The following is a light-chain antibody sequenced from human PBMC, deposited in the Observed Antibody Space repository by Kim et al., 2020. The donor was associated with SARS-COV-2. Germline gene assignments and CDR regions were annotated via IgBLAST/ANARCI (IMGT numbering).Light chain of an antibody. V-gene: IGLV2-11*01. CDR3: CSYAGNYMVV. CDR1: NIVVGGYKF. CDR2: EVS. J-gene: IGLJ2*01. Sequence: GQSVTIACTGTNIVVGGYKFVAWYQQHPGKAPKLMIYEVSERPSGVPDRFSGYKSDNTASLTISGLQAEDEADYYCCSYAGNYMVVFGGGTKVTVL.